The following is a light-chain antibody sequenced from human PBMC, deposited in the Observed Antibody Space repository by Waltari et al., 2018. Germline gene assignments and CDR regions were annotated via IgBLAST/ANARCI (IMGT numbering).Light chain of an antibody. CDR2: FRSDVDN. J-gene: IGLJ2*01. Sequence: PRPALPGFRSDVDNQPPSALPSRFSGAKDASANAGILLISGLQSEDEADYYCMIWNSVTSVFGGGTTLTVL. V-gene: IGLV5-45*01. CDR3: MIWNSVTSV.